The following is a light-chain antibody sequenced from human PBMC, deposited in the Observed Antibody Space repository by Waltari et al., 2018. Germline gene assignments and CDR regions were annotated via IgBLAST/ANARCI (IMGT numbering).Light chain of an antibody. CDR3: QQRSDLLT. Sequence: EIVLTQSPATLSLSPGARATLSCRASQSISSYLAWYQQKPGQGPRLLIYDASNRAAGVLARFSGSGSGTDFTLTINNLDPEDFAVYYCQQRSDLLTFGGGTKVDIK. J-gene: IGKJ4*01. CDR1: QSISSY. CDR2: DAS. V-gene: IGKV3-11*01.